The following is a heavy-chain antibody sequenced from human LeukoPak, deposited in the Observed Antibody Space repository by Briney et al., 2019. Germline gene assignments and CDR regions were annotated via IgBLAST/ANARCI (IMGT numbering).Heavy chain of an antibody. D-gene: IGHD5-12*01. CDR3: AKDLDIVATITGN. V-gene: IGHV3-23*01. CDR1: GFTFSSYA. Sequence: GGSLRLSCAASGFTFSSYAMSWVRQAPGKGLEWVSGVSGSGGSTYYADSVKGRFTTSRDNSKNTLYLQMNSLRAEDTAVYYCAKDLDIVATITGNWGQGTLVTVS. J-gene: IGHJ4*02. CDR2: VSGSGGST.